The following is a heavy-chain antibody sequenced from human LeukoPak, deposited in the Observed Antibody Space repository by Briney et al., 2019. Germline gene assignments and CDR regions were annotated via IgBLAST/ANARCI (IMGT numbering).Heavy chain of an antibody. V-gene: IGHV4-39*01. CDR1: GGSISSSSYY. J-gene: IGHJ3*02. CDR2: IHYSGST. D-gene: IGHD3-22*01. Sequence: SETLSLTCTVSGGSISSSSYYWGWIRQPPGKGLEWIGSIHYSGSTYYNPSLKSRVTISVDTSKNQFSLKLSSVTAADTAVYYCARLPITMIVVVTDAFDIWGQGTMVTVSS. CDR3: ARLPITMIVVVTDAFDI.